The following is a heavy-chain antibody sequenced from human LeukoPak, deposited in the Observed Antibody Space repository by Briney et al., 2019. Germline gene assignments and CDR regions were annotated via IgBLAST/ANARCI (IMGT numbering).Heavy chain of an antibody. CDR1: GFTFSIYD. CDR3: AKVGATLWSFDY. V-gene: IGHV3-30*02. CDR2: IRYDGSNK. D-gene: IGHD2-21*01. Sequence: GGSLRLSCATSGFTFSIYDMHWVRQAPGKGLEWLAFIRYDGSNKYYTDSVKGRFTISRDNSKNTLYLQMNSLRAEDTAVYYCAKVGATLWSFDYWGQGTLVTVSS. J-gene: IGHJ4*02.